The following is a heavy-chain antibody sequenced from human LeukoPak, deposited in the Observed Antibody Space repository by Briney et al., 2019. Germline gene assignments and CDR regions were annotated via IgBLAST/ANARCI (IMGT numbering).Heavy chain of an antibody. Sequence: PSETLSLTCTVSGGSISSYYWSWIRQPPGKGLEWIWDIYYSGSTSYNPSLKGRVTISVDTSKNQFSLKLSSVTAADTSVYYCVRDHYYNSRGSTFRHWGQGTLVTVSS. D-gene: IGHD3-22*01. J-gene: IGHJ1*01. V-gene: IGHV4-59*01. CDR3: VRDHYYNSRGSTFRH. CDR1: GGSISSYY. CDR2: IYYSGST.